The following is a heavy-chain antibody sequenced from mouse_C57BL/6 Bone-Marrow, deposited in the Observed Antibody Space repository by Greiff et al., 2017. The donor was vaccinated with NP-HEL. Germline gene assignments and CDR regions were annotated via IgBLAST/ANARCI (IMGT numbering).Heavy chain of an antibody. V-gene: IGHV1-26*01. D-gene: IGHD2-4*01. Sequence: EVQLQQSGPELVKPGASVKISCKASGYTFTDYYMNWVKQSHGKSLEWIGDINPNNGGTSYNQKFKGKATLTVDKSSSTAYMVLRSLTSEDSAVYYCARGYDYDSYAMYYWGQGTSVTVSS. CDR2: INPNNGGT. CDR1: GYTFTDYY. CDR3: ARGYDYDSYAMYY. J-gene: IGHJ4*01.